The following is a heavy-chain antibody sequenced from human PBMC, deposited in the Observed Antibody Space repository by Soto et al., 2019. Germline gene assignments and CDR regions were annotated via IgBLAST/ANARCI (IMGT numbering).Heavy chain of an antibody. CDR2: IWYDGSNK. Sequence: QVQLVESGGGVVQPGRSLRLSCAASGFTFSSYGMHWVRQAPGKGLEWVAVIWYDGSNKYYADSVKGRFTISRDNSKNTLYLQMNSLRAEDTAVYDCARELRDSVVVVAAYCDDWGQGTLVTVSS. D-gene: IGHD2-15*01. V-gene: IGHV3-33*01. CDR3: ARELRDSVVVVAAYCDD. J-gene: IGHJ4*02. CDR1: GFTFSSYG.